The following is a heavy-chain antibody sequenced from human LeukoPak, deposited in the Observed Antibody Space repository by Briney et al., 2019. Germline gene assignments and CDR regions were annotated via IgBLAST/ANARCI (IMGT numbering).Heavy chain of an antibody. J-gene: IGHJ6*03. Sequence: SETLSLTCTVSGYSISSGYYWGWIRQPPGKGLEWIGSIYHSGSTYYNPSLKSRVTISVDTSKNQFSLKLSSVTAADTAVYYCARDGLSGYYDSSGYYMDVWGKGTTVTVSS. V-gene: IGHV4-38-2*02. CDR1: GYSISSGYY. CDR2: IYHSGST. CDR3: ARDGLSGYYDSSGYYMDV. D-gene: IGHD3-22*01.